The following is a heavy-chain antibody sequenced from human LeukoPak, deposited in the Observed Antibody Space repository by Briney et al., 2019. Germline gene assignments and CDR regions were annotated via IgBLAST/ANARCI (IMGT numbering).Heavy chain of an antibody. D-gene: IGHD3-3*01. V-gene: IGHV4-59*01. Sequence: PSETLSLTCTVFGDSMGTYHWSWIRQPPGKGLEWIGNIYYSGSTKYDPSLKSRVTMSIDTSKNQLSLKLTSVTAADTAVYYCARVRNWSGYNALDCWGQGTLVTVSS. CDR1: GDSMGTYH. CDR3: ARVRNWSGYNALDC. CDR2: IYYSGST. J-gene: IGHJ4*02.